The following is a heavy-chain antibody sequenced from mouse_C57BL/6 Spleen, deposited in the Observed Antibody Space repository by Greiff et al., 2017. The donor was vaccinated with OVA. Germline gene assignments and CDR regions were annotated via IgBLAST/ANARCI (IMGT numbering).Heavy chain of an antibody. Sequence: EVKLQESGPGLVKPSQSLSLTCSVTGYSITSGYYWNWIRQFPGNKLEWMGYISYDGSNNYNPSLKNRISITRDTSKNQFFLKLNSVTTEDTATYYCARDRHDGYSFAYWGQGTLVTVSA. CDR3: ARDRHDGYSFAY. CDR2: ISYDGSN. V-gene: IGHV3-6*01. J-gene: IGHJ3*01. D-gene: IGHD2-3*01. CDR1: GYSITSGYY.